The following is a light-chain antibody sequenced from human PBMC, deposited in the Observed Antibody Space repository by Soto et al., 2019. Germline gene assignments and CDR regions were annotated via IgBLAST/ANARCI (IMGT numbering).Light chain of an antibody. CDR1: QSISSW. V-gene: IGKV1-5*01. J-gene: IGKJ2*01. Sequence: DIQMTQSPSTLSASVRDRVTITCRASQSISSWLAWYQQKPGKAPKLLIYDASSLESGVPSRFSGSGSGTEFTLTISSLQPDDFATYYCQRYNSYSYTFRQGTKVDIK. CDR3: QRYNSYSYT. CDR2: DAS.